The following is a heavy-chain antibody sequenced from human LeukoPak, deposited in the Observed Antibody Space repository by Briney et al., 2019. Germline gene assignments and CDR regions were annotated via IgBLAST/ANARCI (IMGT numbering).Heavy chain of an antibody. D-gene: IGHD3-22*01. J-gene: IGHJ4*02. CDR2: TNWIGGST. CDR1: AFTFDAYG. Sequence: ARSLTPSCAASAFTFDAYGMSWVRQPQGKGLEWVSGTNWIGGSTGYACSVKGRYTISRDNAKNSLYLQMNSLRAEDTALYYCARGYNQAPYYYDSSGYYYFDYWGQGTLVTVSS. V-gene: IGHV3-20*04. CDR3: ARGYNQAPYYYDSSGYYYFDY.